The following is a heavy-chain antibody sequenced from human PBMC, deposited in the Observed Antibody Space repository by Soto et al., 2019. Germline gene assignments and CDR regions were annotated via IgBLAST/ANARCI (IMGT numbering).Heavy chain of an antibody. CDR1: GGSISTSNW. J-gene: IGHJ4*02. Sequence: SETLSLTCAVSGGSISTSNWFSWVRQPPGGGLEWVGEIFHGAGPNYNPSLKSRVTISLDKSKDQFSLILWSVTAADTAVYFCAREASSSFDSWGQGTLVTVSS. CDR3: AREASSSFDS. V-gene: IGHV4-4*02. CDR2: IFHGAGP.